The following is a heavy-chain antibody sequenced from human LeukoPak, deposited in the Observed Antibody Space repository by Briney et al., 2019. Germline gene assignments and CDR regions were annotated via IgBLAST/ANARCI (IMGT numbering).Heavy chain of an antibody. D-gene: IGHD3-22*01. CDR1: GFTFSRYW. V-gene: IGHV3-74*01. CDR2: INSAGSST. Sequence: GGSLRLSCVASGFTFSRYWMHWVRQTPSKGLVWVSRINSAGSSTSYADPVQGRFTISRDNAKNTLYLQMNSLRAEDTAIYYCARVISGYDSSGYRDYWGQGTLVTVSS. CDR3: ARVISGYDSSGYRDY. J-gene: IGHJ4*02.